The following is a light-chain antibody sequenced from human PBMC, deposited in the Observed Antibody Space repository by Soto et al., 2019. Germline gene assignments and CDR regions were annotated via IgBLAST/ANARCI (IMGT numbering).Light chain of an antibody. V-gene: IGKV3-11*01. CDR3: HQRNSSPRST. Sequence: EVVLTQSPATLSLSPGERATLSCRASQAVPSYLAWYQQKPGQAPRLLIYDISNRATGIPARFSGSGSGTDFTLTISSLEPEDVAVYYCHQRNSSPRSTFGQGTKLEIK. CDR2: DIS. J-gene: IGKJ2*02. CDR1: QAVPSY.